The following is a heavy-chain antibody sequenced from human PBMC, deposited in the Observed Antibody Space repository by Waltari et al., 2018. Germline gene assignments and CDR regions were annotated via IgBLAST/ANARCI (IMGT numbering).Heavy chain of an antibody. CDR3: ARLHCGDGICYDAFDI. V-gene: IGHV4-59*01. CDR2: FYYSGNT. J-gene: IGHJ3*02. CDR1: GGSISPYY. Sequence: QVQLQESGPGLVKPSETLSLTCTVSGGSISPYYWRWLRQPPGKGLEWIGYFYYSGNTNYNPSLKSRVTLSVDTPKNLFSLKLTSVTAADTAIYYCARLHCGDGICYDAFDIWGQGTMVTVSS. D-gene: IGHD2-15*01.